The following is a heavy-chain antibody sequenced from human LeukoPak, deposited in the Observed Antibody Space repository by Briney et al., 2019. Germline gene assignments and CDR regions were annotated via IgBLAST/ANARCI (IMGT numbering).Heavy chain of an antibody. CDR3: AKEIEGGIIAVAGTLDV. CDR1: GFA. V-gene: IGHV3-23*01. D-gene: IGHD6-19*01. J-gene: IGHJ6*04. Sequence: RPGGSLRLSCAASGFAMSWVRQAPGKGLEWVSAISSGSDRTNYGRSVKGRFTISRDNSKNTLYLQMNSLRAEDTAVYYCAKEIEGGIIAVAGTLDVWGKGTTVSVSS. CDR2: ISSGSDRT.